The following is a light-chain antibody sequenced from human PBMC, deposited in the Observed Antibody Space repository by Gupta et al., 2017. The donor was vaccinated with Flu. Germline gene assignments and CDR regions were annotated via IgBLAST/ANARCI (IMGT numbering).Light chain of an antibody. Sequence: QSALTQPPSASGSPGQSITISCTGASSYVGGHNFVSWYQQHPGKAPKLIIFEVSERPSGVPDRFSGSKSGNTASLTVSGLQADDEADYYCSSYATSNNLIFGGGTKLTVL. V-gene: IGLV2-8*01. CDR2: EVS. J-gene: IGLJ2*01. CDR3: SSYATSNNLI. CDR1: SSYVGGHNF.